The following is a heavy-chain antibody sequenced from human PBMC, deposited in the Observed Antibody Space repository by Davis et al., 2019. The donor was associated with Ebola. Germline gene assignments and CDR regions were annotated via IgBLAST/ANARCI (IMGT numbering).Heavy chain of an antibody. CDR3: ARLTKNYYGMDV. CDR1: GGSISSYY. J-gene: IGHJ6*02. CDR2: IYYSGST. D-gene: IGHD2-8*01. Sequence: PSETLSLTCTVSGGSISSYYWSWIRQPPGKGLEWIGYIYYSGSTNYNPSLKSRVTISVDTSKNQFSLKLSSVTAADTAVYYCARLTKNYYGMDVWGQGTTVTVSS. V-gene: IGHV4-59*08.